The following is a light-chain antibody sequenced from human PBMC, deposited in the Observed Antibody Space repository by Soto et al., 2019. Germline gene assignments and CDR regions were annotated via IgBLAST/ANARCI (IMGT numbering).Light chain of an antibody. V-gene: IGKV4-1*01. CDR3: QQYYSPPPWT. CDR2: WAS. J-gene: IGKJ1*01. CDR1: QSVLYSSNNKNY. Sequence: DIVMTQSPDSLAVSLGERATINCKSSQSVLYSSNNKNYLAWYQQKPGQPPKLLFYWASTRESGVPDRFSGSGSGTDFTLTISSLQAEDVAVYYCQQYYSPPPWTFGQGTKVEIK.